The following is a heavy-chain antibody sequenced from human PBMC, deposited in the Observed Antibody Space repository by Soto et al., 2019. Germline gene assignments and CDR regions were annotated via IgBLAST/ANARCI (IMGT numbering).Heavy chain of an antibody. J-gene: IGHJ4*02. D-gene: IGHD6-13*01. V-gene: IGHV3-23*01. CDR3: AKGLINGRWYAED. CDR2: ITGSGTGA. Sequence: EVHLLESGGGLVHPGESLRLSCGASGFTFSSCVMTWVRQAPGKGLEWVSCITGSGTGAYYADSVKGRFTISRDNSKNMVYLQMNNLRAEDTGVYYCAKGLINGRWYAEDWGQGTLGTVSS. CDR1: GFTFSSCV.